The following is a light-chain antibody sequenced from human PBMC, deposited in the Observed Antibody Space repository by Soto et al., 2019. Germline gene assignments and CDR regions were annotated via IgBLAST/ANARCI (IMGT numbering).Light chain of an antibody. CDR2: DAS. J-gene: IGKJ5*01. CDR1: QYIGSY. V-gene: IGKV3-11*01. Sequence: EIVLTQSPATLSLSPGERATLSCRASQYIGSYLAWYQQKPGQAPRLLIYDASTRAAGIPAGFSGSGSGTDFTLTISTLESEDFAVYYCQQRDNWPITFGQGTRLEIK. CDR3: QQRDNWPIT.